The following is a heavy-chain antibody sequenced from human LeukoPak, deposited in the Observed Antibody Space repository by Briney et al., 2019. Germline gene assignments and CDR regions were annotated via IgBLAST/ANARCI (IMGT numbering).Heavy chain of an antibody. D-gene: IGHD3-22*01. Sequence: PSETLSLTCTVSGGSISSGGDYWSWIRQHPGKGLEWIGYIYYSGSTYYNPSLKSRVTISVDTSKNQFSLKLSSVTAADTAVYYCARVKYYDSSGYGGGFDYWGQGTLVTVSS. CDR2: IYYSGST. CDR3: ARVKYYDSSGYGGGFDY. CDR1: GGSISSGGDY. J-gene: IGHJ4*02. V-gene: IGHV4-31*03.